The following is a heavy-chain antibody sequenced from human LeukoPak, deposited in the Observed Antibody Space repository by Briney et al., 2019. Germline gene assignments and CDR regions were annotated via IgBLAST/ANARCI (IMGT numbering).Heavy chain of an antibody. CDR3: ARGAGSSWYFYFDY. CDR1: GFTFSSYA. J-gene: IGHJ4*02. V-gene: IGHV3-20*04. CDR2: INWNGGST. Sequence: PGGSLRLSCAASGFTFSSYAMSWVRQAPGKGLEWVSGINWNGGSTGYADSVKGRFTISRDNAKKSLYLQMNSLRVEDTAVYYCARGAGSSWYFYFDYWGQGTLVTVSS. D-gene: IGHD6-13*01.